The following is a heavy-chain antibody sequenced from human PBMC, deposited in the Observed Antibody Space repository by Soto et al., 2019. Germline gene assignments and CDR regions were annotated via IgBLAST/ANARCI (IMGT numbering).Heavy chain of an antibody. V-gene: IGHV1-18*04. CDR3: ARADGSGGMDV. D-gene: IGHD3-3*01. Sequence: QVKLVQSGAEVKKPGASVTVSCKSSGYTFTSYGISWVRQAPGQGLEWMGWINTYKVDAEYVQKLQGRVTMTTDTSTSTAYMELRMLRSDDTAVYYCARADGSGGMDVWGQGTTVTVSS. J-gene: IGHJ6*02. CDR1: GYTFTSYG. CDR2: INTYKVDA.